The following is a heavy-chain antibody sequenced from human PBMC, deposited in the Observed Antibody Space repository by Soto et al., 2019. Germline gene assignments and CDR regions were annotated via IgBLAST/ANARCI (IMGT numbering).Heavy chain of an antibody. V-gene: IGHV1-18*04. CDR1: GYDFERFP. CDR2: ISPYSGSR. Sequence: QVQLVQSGGEVKRPGASVKVSCKASGYDFERFPISWVRQARGQGLEWMGLISPYSGSRYYAEKFQGRVTMTTDTYTSTAYMELRSLKSDDTAVAFCARWQYEFGDLYYVDYWGQGTLVTVSS. CDR3: ARWQYEFGDLYYVDY. D-gene: IGHD4-17*01. J-gene: IGHJ4*02.